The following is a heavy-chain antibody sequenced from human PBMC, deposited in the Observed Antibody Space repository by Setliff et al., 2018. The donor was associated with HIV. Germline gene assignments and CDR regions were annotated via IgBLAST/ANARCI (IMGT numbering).Heavy chain of an antibody. V-gene: IGHV3-21*01. CDR3: ARSGGIGNYHWDV. CDR2: ISYGSTYI. CDR1: GFTFSSYC. J-gene: IGHJ6*03. Sequence: GGSLRLSCVASGFTFSSYCMDWFRQAPGKGLEWVSSISYGSTYIYQSDSVRGRFTISRDDAKKTLYLQMNSLGVGDTAVYYCARSGGIGNYHWDVWGKGTTVTVSS. D-gene: IGHD3-16*01.